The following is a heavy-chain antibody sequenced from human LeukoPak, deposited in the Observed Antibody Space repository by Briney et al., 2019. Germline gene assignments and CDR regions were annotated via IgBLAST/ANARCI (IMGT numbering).Heavy chain of an antibody. CDR1: GGSFSGYY. CDR3: AREGGPYRPLDY. CDR2: INHSGST. V-gene: IGHV4-34*01. Sequence: SETLSLTSAVYGGSFSGYYWSWIRQPPGKGLEWIGEINHSGSTNYNPSLKSRVTMSVDMSENHISLKLTSVTAADTAVYYCAREGGPYRPLDYSGQGTLVTVSS. J-gene: IGHJ4*02.